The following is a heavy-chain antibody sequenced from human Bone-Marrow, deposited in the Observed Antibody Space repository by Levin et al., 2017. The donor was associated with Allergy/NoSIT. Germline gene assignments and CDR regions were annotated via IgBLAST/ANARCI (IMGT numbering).Heavy chain of an antibody. CDR3: ASRSHYYYYYGMDV. CDR1: GFTVSSNY. J-gene: IGHJ6*02. V-gene: IGHV3-53*01. Sequence: GGSLRLSCAASGFTVSSNYMSWVRQAPGKGLEWVSVIYSGGSTYYADSVKGRFTISRDNSKNTLYLQMNSLRAEDTAVYYCASRSHYYYYYGMDVWGQGTTVTVSS. CDR2: IYSGGST.